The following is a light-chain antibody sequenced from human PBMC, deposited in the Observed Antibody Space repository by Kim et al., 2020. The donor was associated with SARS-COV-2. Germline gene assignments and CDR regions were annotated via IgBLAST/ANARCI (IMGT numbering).Light chain of an antibody. J-gene: IGKJ2*01. CDR1: QYVGIY. CDR2: DTS. Sequence: DIRLTQSPSSLSASMGDRVTISCQASQYVGIYLNWYQQKPGEPPKLLIYDTSHLKSGVPSRFSGSGSATEYFLIISSLQPEDIGTYFCQHYNNVRYTFGPGTKVDIK. CDR3: QHYNNVRYT. V-gene: IGKV1-33*01.